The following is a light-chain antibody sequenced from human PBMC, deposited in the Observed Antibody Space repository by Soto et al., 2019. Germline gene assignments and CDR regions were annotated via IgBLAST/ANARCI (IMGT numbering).Light chain of an antibody. CDR2: EAN. CDR1: SSDVGSYNL. Sequence: QSALTQPASVSGSPGQSITISCTGTSSDVGSYNLVSWYQQHPGKAPKLMIYEANKRPSGVSDRFSGYKSGNTASLTLSGLQAEDEAEYYCSSYAGYSTSVVFGGGTKLTVL. CDR3: SSYAGYSTSVV. V-gene: IGLV2-23*01. J-gene: IGLJ2*01.